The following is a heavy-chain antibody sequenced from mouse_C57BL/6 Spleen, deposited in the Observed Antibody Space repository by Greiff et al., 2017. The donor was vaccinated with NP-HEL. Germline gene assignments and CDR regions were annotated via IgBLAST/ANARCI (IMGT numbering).Heavy chain of an antibody. CDR3: ARRMSGSSWYFDV. D-gene: IGHD1-1*01. Sequence: VQLQQSGAELVKPGASVKISCKASGYAFSSYWMNWVKQRPGKGLEWIGQIYPGDGDTNYNGKFKGKATLTADKSSSTAYMQLSSLTSEDSAVYFCARRMSGSSWYFDVWGTGTTVTVSS. J-gene: IGHJ1*03. CDR1: GYAFSSYW. V-gene: IGHV1-80*01. CDR2: IYPGDGDT.